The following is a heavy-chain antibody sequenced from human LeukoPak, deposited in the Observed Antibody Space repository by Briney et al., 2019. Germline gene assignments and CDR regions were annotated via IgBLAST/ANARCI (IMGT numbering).Heavy chain of an antibody. CDR1: GFPFSSYG. D-gene: IGHD2-15*01. V-gene: IGHV3-74*01. CDR2: IASDGSST. CDR3: ARGRPHGNDY. J-gene: IGHJ4*02. Sequence: GGSLRLTCAASGFPFSSYGINWFGQAPGKGRVGVSRIASDGSSTTYADSVKGRFSITRDNAKNTLYLQMNSLRVEDTAVYYCARGRPHGNDYWGQGTLVTVSS.